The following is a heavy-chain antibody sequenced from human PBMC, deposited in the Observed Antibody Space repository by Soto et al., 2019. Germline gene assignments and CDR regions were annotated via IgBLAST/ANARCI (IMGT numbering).Heavy chain of an antibody. CDR1: GRTFSSYT. V-gene: IGHV1-69*02. D-gene: IGHD3-9*01. Sequence: APVKVSCKASGRTFSSYTISWVRQAPGQGLEWRGRIIPILGIANYAQKFQGRVTITAYKSTSTAYMELSSLRSEDTAVYYCARVRLTGYYRDGAFDIWGQGPMVTVAS. CDR2: IIPILGIA. CDR3: ARVRLTGYYRDGAFDI. J-gene: IGHJ3*02.